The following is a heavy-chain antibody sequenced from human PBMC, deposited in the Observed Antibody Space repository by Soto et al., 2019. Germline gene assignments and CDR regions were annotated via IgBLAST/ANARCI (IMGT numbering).Heavy chain of an antibody. Sequence: QVQLVQSGTEVKKPGASVKVSCQASGYSISAYYIHWVRQAPGQGLEWMGWIDPKNGGTVSAQKFQGRLTMTRDTSISTVYIDLSGLTSDDTALYYCGRDDYGIFPYWGQGPLVTVSS. CDR2: IDPKNGGT. J-gene: IGHJ4*02. CDR1: GYSISAYY. V-gene: IGHV1-2*02. D-gene: IGHD3-10*01. CDR3: GRDDYGIFPY.